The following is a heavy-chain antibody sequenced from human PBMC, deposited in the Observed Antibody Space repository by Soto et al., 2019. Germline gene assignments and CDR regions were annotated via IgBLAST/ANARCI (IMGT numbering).Heavy chain of an antibody. CDR1: GFTFTRYS. J-gene: IGHJ4*02. V-gene: IGHV3-21*06. Sequence: GGSLRLSCAASGFTFTRYSMNWVRQAPGKGLEWVSSISSTTNYIYYGDSMKGRFTISRDNAKNSLYLEMNSLRAEDTAVYYCARESEDLTSNFDYWRQGTLVTVSS. CDR3: ARESEDLTSNFDY. CDR2: ISSTTNYI.